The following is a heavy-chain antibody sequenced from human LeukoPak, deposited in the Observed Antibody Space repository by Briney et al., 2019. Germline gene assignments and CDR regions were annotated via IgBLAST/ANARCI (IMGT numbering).Heavy chain of an antibody. CDR2: IYHSGST. Sequence: SETLSLTCAVSGGSISSSNWWSWVRQPPGKGLEWIGYIYHSGSTYYNPSHKSRVTISVDRSKNQFSLKLSSVTAADTAVYYCARATVTTALWYFDLWGRGTLVTVSS. CDR3: ARATVTTALWYFDL. J-gene: IGHJ2*01. D-gene: IGHD4-17*01. CDR1: GGSISSSNW. V-gene: IGHV4-4*02.